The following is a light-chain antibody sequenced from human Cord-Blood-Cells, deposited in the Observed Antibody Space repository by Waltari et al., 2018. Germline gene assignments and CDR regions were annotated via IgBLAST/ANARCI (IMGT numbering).Light chain of an antibody. CDR3: MQGIHLPVT. CDR2: EVS. V-gene: IGKV2-29*02. CDR1: QSLLHSDGKTY. J-gene: IGKJ4*01. Sequence: DIVMNQNRLSLPVTPGPPASISCQSSQSLLHSDGKTYLYWYLQKPGQSPLLLIYEVSSRFSGVPDRFGGSGSGTNFTLKISRVEAEDVGIYYCMQGIHLPVTFGGGTKVEIK.